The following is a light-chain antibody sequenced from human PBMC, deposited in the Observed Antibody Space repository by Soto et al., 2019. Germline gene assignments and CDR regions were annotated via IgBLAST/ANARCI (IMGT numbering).Light chain of an antibody. CDR1: QSVSSY. V-gene: IGKV3-11*01. CDR3: QQRSNWPGT. CDR2: DAS. Sequence: EIVLTQSPATLSLSPGERATLSCRASQSVSSYLAWYQQKPGQAPRLLIYDASNRATGIPARFSGSGSGTDFTLPISSLEPEDFAVYYCQQRSNWPGTFGKGTKV. J-gene: IGKJ1*01.